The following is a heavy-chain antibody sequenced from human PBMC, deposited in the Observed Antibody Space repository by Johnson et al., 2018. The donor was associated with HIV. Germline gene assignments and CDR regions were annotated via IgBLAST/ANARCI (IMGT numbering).Heavy chain of an antibody. CDR3: ARDNTTFGGVIVPIGAFDI. J-gene: IGHJ3*02. CDR1: GFTFDDSG. V-gene: IGHV3-NL1*01. CDR2: IYSGGST. Sequence: HVQLVESGGGVVQPGGSLRLSCAASGFTFDDSGLTWVRQAPGKGLEWVSLIYSGGSTYYADAVKGRLTLSSDNSKNTLYLQMNSLRAEDTAVYYCARDNTTFGGVIVPIGAFDIWGQGTMVTVSS. D-gene: IGHD3-16*02.